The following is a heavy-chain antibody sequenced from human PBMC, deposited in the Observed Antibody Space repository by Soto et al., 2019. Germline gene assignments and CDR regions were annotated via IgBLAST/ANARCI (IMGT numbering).Heavy chain of an antibody. CDR2: ITSSDVT. V-gene: IGHV3-48*01. CDR1: GFPFSTHS. Sequence: GGSLRLSCAASGFPFSTHSMNLVRQAPGKGLEWISYITSSDVTMYADSVKGRFTISRDNAKNSLYLQMNSLRGEDTAVYFCVGEVGFQLIYWGQGTLVTVSS. CDR3: VGEVGFQLIY. D-gene: IGHD2-2*01. J-gene: IGHJ4*02.